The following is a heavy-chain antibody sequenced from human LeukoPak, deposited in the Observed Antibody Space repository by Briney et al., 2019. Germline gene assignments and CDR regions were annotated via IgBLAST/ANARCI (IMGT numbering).Heavy chain of an antibody. Sequence: GGSLRLSCAASGFTSTRYDMHWVRQAPGKGLEWVAVIWYDGSNKYYADSVQGRFTISRDNSKNTVYLQMNSLRAEDTAVYYCARDPGGMNSYWGQGTQVTVSS. V-gene: IGHV3-33*08. CDR2: IWYDGSNK. CDR1: GFTSTRYD. J-gene: IGHJ4*02. D-gene: IGHD1-1*01. CDR3: ARDPGGMNSY.